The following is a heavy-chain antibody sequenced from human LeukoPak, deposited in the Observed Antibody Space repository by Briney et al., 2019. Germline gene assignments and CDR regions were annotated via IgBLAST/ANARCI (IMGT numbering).Heavy chain of an antibody. CDR3: ARACHSSSFDY. Sequence: SETLSLTCTVSGGSISSHYWSWLRQPPGKGLEWIGYIYYRGSTNYNPSLKSRVTISVDTPKNQFSLKLSSVTAADTAVYYCARACHSSSFDYWGQGTLVTVSS. D-gene: IGHD6-6*01. CDR1: GGSISSHY. V-gene: IGHV4-59*11. J-gene: IGHJ4*02. CDR2: IYYRGST.